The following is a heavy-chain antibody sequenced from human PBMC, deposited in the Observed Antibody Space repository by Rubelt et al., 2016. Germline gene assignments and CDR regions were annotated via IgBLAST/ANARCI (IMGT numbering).Heavy chain of an antibody. Sequence: QVQLQQWGAGLLKPSETLSLTCAVYGGSFSGYYWSWIRQPPGKGLEWIGEINHSGSTNYNPSLKRRVNISEDTSKNQFTRKLSSVTSAETAVYYCAGSNFDFSAAYARLFDSWGQGLLVTVSS. CDR2: INHSGST. V-gene: IGHV4-34*01. CDR3: AGSNFDFSAAYARLFDS. CDR1: GGSFSGYY. D-gene: IGHD3/OR15-3a*01. J-gene: IGHJ4*02.